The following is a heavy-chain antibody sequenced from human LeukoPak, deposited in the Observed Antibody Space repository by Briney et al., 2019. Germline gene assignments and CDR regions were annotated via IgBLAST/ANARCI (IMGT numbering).Heavy chain of an antibody. CDR1: GFTFSDSW. D-gene: IGHD3-16*01. J-gene: IGHJ6*02. CDR3: ATYTHWVAGDV. Sequence: GGSLRLSCAASGFTFSDSWMSWVRQAPGKGLEWVADMNQDGSEKDYVDSVKGRFTISRDNARNSLYLQMGSLRAEDTAVYYCATYTHWVAGDVWGQGTTVTVSS. CDR2: MNQDGSEK. V-gene: IGHV3-7*01.